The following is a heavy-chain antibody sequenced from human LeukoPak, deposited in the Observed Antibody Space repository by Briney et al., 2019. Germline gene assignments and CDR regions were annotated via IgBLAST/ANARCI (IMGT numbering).Heavy chain of an antibody. CDR2: INPNSGGT. V-gene: IGHV1-2*02. J-gene: IGHJ3*02. D-gene: IGHD3-22*01. Sequence: ASVKVSCKASGYTFTGYYMHWVRQAPGQGLEWMGWINPNSGGTNYAQKFQGRVTMTRDTSISTAYMELSRLRSDDTAVYYCARHDSSGSDAFDIWGQGTMVTVSS. CDR3: ARHDSSGSDAFDI. CDR1: GYTFTGYY.